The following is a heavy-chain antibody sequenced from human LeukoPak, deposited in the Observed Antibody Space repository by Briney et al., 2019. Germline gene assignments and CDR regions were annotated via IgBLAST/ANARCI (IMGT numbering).Heavy chain of an antibody. V-gene: IGHV3-11*01. D-gene: IGHD2-2*01. CDR3: AREGFVVVPAADDAFDI. CDR1: GFSLSDYY. CDR2: NSSSGSTI. Sequence: GGSLRLSCAASGFSLSDYYMSWIRQAPGKGLEWVSYNSSSGSTIYYADSVKGRFTISRDNAKNSLYLQMNSLRAEDTAVYYCAREGFVVVPAADDAFDIWGQGTMVTVSS. J-gene: IGHJ3*02.